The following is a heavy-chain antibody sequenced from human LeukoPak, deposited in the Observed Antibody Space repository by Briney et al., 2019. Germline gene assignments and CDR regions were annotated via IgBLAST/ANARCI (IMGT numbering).Heavy chain of an antibody. CDR1: GFTFSSYS. J-gene: IGHJ6*02. CDR3: ARDSSTEYYYYYGMDV. Sequence: PGGSLRLSCAASGFTFSSYSMNWVRQAPGKGLEWVSSISSSSSYIYYADSVKGRFTISRDNAKNSLYLQMNSLRAEDTAVYYCARDSSTEYYYYYGMDVWGQGTTVTVSS. V-gene: IGHV3-21*01. D-gene: IGHD6-19*01. CDR2: ISSSSSYI.